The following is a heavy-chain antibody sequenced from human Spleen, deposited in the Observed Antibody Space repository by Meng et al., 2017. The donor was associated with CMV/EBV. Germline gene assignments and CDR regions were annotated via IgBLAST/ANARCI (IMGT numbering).Heavy chain of an antibody. J-gene: IGHJ4*02. D-gene: IGHD6-25*01. CDR2: IRGDGSTT. Sequence: GGSLRLSCAASGFSFSNYWMQWVRQAPRKGPVWVSRIRGDGSTTHYADSGKGRFTVTRDNAKNTLYLQMNSLRAEDTAVYYCARTGAAATSLDSWGQGTAVTVSS. CDR3: ARTGAAATSLDS. V-gene: IGHV3-74*01. CDR1: GFSFSNYW.